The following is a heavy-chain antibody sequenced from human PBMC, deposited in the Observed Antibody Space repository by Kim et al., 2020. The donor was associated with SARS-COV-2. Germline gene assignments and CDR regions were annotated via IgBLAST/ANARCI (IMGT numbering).Heavy chain of an antibody. Sequence: YYRASVRGRFTISRDNSTATLYLQRDSLSVEDTAVYYCAKSYTSGTYFFDFWGQGTPVTVSS. D-gene: IGHD3-16*01. J-gene: IGHJ4*02. V-gene: IGHV3-33*06. CDR3: AKSYTSGTYFFDF.